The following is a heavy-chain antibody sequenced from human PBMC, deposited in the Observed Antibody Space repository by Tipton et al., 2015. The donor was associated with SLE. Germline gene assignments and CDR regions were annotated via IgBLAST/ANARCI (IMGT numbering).Heavy chain of an antibody. CDR2: IYSGGST. V-gene: IGHV3-53*01. CDR3: AREAPGSSTGLDY. Sequence: GSLRLSCAASGFTVSSNYMSWVRQAPGKGLEWVSVIYSGGSTYYADSVKGRFTISRDNSKNTLYLQMNSLRAEDTAVYYCAREAPGSSTGLDYWGQGTLVTVSS. J-gene: IGHJ4*02. D-gene: IGHD6-6*01. CDR1: GFTVSSNY.